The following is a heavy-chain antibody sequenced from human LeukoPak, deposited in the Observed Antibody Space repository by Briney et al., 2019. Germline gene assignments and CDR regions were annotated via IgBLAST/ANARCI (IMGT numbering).Heavy chain of an antibody. CDR2: INPNSGGT. V-gene: IGHV1-2*02. CDR3: ARVDYYDGSNFDY. J-gene: IGHJ4*02. Sequence: ASVKVSCKASGYTFTGYYMHWVRQAPGQGLEWMGWINPNSGGTNYAQKFQGRVTMTRDTSISTAYMELSRLRSDDTAVYYCARVDYYDGSNFDYWGQGTLVTVSS. D-gene: IGHD3-22*01. CDR1: GYTFTGYY.